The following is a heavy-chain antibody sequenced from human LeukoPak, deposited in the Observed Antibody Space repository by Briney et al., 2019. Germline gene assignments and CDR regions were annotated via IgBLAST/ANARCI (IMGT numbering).Heavy chain of an antibody. CDR2: INHSGST. CDR1: GGSFSGYY. D-gene: IGHD4-17*01. CDR3: ARHTDYGDYAGWWFDP. J-gene: IGHJ5*02. Sequence: PSETLSLTCAVYGGSFSGYYWSWIRQPPGKGLEWIGEINHSGSTNYNPSLKSRVTISVDTSKNQFSLKLSSVTAADTAVYYCARHTDYGDYAGWWFDPWGQGTLVTVSS. V-gene: IGHV4-34*01.